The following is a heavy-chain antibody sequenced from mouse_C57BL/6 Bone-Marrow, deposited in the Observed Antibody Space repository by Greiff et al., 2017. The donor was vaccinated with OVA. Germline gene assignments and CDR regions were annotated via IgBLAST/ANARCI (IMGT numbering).Heavy chain of an antibody. D-gene: IGHD2-4*01. Sequence: VQLQQSGAELVRPGASVTLSCKASGYTFTDYEMHWVKQTPVHGLEWIGAIDPETGGTAYNQKFKGKAILTADKSSSTAYMELRSLTSEDSAVYYCTRRGDYACGAYWWQGTLVTVSA. CDR2: IDPETGGT. V-gene: IGHV1-15*01. CDR1: GYTFTDYE. J-gene: IGHJ3*01. CDR3: TRRGDYACGAY.